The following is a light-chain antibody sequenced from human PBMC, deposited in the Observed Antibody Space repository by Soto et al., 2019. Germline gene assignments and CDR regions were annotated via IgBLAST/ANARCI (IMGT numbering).Light chain of an antibody. J-gene: IGKJ1*01. V-gene: IGKV1-5*03. CDR2: KAS. CDR3: QQYNSYRA. Sequence: DIQMTLSASTLSASVGYRVTIPCRASESIDSWLAWHQQKPGRAPKLLISKASSLESGVPSRFSGSGFGTEFTLTISSLKPDDFATYYCQQYNSYRAFGQGTKVDIK. CDR1: ESIDSW.